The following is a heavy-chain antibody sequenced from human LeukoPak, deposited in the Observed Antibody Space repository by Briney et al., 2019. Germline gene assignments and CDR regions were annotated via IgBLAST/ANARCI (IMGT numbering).Heavy chain of an antibody. D-gene: IGHD5-18*01. CDR1: GGTFSSYA. V-gene: IGHV1-69*05. J-gene: IGHJ6*03. Sequence: ASVKVSCKASGGTFSSYAISWVRQAPGQGLEWMGGIIPIFGTANYAQKFQGRVTITTDESTSTAYMELSSLRSEDTAVYYCARDRHTAMVYYYYYMDVWGTGTTVTVSS. CDR2: IIPIFGTA. CDR3: ARDRHTAMVYYYYYMDV.